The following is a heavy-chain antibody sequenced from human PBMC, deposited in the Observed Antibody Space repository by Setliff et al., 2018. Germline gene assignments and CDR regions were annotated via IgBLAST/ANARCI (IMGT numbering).Heavy chain of an antibody. CDR3: ARAYYYASGNSHNYYMDV. CDR1: GGSVSSSSYY. J-gene: IGHJ6*03. D-gene: IGHD3-10*01. CDR2: INHSGST. V-gene: IGHV4-39*07. Sequence: SETLSLTCTVSGGSVSSSSYYWGLIRQPPGKGLEWIGEINHSGSTNYNPSLKGRVTMSADTSKNQVSLKLTSVSAADTAVYYCARAYYYASGNSHNYYMDVWGKGIAVTVSS.